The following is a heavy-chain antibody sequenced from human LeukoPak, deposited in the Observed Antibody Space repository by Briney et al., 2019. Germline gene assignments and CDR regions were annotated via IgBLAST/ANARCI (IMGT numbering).Heavy chain of an antibody. D-gene: IGHD3-22*01. CDR3: ARDSSGYYPYNWFDP. CDR1: GGSISSYY. J-gene: IGHJ5*02. V-gene: IGHV4-59*01. Sequence: PSETLSLTCTVPGGSISSYYWSWIRQPPGKGLEWIGYIYYSGSTNYNPSLKSRVTISVDTSKNQFSLKLSSVTAADAAVYYCARDSSGYYPYNWFDPWGQGTLVTVSS. CDR2: IYYSGST.